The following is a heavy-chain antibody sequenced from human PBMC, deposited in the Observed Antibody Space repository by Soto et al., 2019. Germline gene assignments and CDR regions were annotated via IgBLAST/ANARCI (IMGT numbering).Heavy chain of an antibody. CDR2: IYYSGST. CDR1: GGSISSISYY. CDR3: ARRGSTVQNVRFDY. Sequence: PPETLSLTCTVSGGSISSISYYWGWIRQPPGNGLEWIGSIYYSGSTYYNPPLKSRVTISVDTSKNQFSLTLSSVTAADTAVYYCARRGSTVQNVRFDYWGQGTLVTVSS. J-gene: IGHJ4*02. D-gene: IGHD4-17*01. V-gene: IGHV4-39*01.